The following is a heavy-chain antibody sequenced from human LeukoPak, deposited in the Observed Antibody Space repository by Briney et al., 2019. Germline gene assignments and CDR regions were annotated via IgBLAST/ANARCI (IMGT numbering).Heavy chain of an antibody. D-gene: IGHD1-26*01. Sequence: QPGGSLRLSCAASGFSFSTYEFTWVRQAPGMGLEWLSYISNGGGTITYADSVKGRFTISRDSAENALYLQMNNLGVDDTAVYFCAGGPQFTGSFPFWGQGTLVAVSS. V-gene: IGHV3-48*03. CDR2: ISNGGGTI. CDR3: AGGPQFTGSFPF. J-gene: IGHJ4*02. CDR1: GFSFSTYE.